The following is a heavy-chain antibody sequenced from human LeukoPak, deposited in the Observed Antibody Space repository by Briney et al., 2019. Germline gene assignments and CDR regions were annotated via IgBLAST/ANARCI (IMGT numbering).Heavy chain of an antibody. CDR1: GVSISSSNW. CDR3: ARDLGTSGSGGGP. CDR2: IYHSGST. V-gene: IGHV4-4*02. D-gene: IGHD2-8*01. Sequence: SETLSLTCAVSGVSISSSNWWTWVRQPPGKGLEWVGEIYHSGSTNYNPPLKSRVTISLDKSKNQFSLKLSSVTAADTAVYYCARDLGTSGSGGGPWGQGTLVTVSS. J-gene: IGHJ5*02.